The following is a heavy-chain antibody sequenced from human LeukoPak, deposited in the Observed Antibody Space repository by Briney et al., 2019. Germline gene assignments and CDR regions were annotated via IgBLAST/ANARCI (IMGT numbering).Heavy chain of an antibody. Sequence: PGGSLRLSCAASGFTFSSYSINWVRQAPGKGLEWVSYISGSSSTIYYADSVKGRFTISSDNAKNSLYLQMNSLRAEDTAVYYCARDLSPVAPNYGSGYWGQGTLVTVSS. CDR3: ARDLSPVAPNYGSGY. J-gene: IGHJ4*02. CDR1: GFTFSSYS. CDR2: ISGSSSTI. D-gene: IGHD2-15*01. V-gene: IGHV3-48*04.